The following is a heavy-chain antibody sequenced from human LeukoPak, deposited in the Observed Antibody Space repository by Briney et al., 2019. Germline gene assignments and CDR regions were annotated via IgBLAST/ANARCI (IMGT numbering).Heavy chain of an antibody. Sequence: PGGSLRLSCAASGFTLSSYTMNWVRQAPGKGLEWVSSITSSSSYIYYADSVKGRFTISRVNAKNSLYLQMSSLRAEDTAVYYCARDGDTVLTRGYYYYMDVWGKGTTVTVSS. CDR2: ITSSSSYI. D-gene: IGHD4-23*01. J-gene: IGHJ6*03. CDR1: GFTLSSYT. V-gene: IGHV3-21*01. CDR3: ARDGDTVLTRGYYYYMDV.